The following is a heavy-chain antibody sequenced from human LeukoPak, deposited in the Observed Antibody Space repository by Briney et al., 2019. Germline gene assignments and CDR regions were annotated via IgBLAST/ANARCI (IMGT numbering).Heavy chain of an antibody. J-gene: IGHJ4*02. V-gene: IGHV4-59*01. CDR1: GGSISSYY. Sequence: SETLSLTCTVSGGSISSYYWSWIRQPPGKGLEWIGYIYYSGSTNYNPSPKSRVTISVDTSKNQFSLKLSSVTAADTAVYYCARVVRIIIVGATHYFDYWGQGTLVTVSS. D-gene: IGHD1-26*01. CDR3: ARVVRIIIVGATHYFDY. CDR2: IYYSGST.